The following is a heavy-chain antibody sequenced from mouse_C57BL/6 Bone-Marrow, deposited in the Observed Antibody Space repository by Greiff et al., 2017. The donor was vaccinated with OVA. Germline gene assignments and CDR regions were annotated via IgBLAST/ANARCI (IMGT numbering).Heavy chain of an antibody. CDR2: IPPTPVST. CDR3: ARSWYFGV. V-gene: IGHV1-64*01. CDR1: GYTFTSSW. J-gene: IGHJ1*03. Sequence: QVQLKQSGAALVKPGASVKLSCKAPGYTFTSSWLHWVKQRPGQGLERIGMIPPTPVSTNSTEKFKSTATLPVDKSSSTAYMQLSSLTSEDAAVYCGARSWYFGVWGTGATVTVSS.